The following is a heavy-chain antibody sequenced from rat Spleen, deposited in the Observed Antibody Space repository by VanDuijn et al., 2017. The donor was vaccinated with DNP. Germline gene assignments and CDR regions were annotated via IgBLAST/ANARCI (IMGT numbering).Heavy chain of an antibody. CDR3: TRDAYRFNSGYDY. Sequence: QVQLKDSGPGLVQPSQTLSLTCTVSGFSLIKDGVSWVRQPPGKGLEWIAAISSGGSTYYVPALKSRLTISRDTSKSQVFLKMDSVQTEDTGIYFCTRDAYRFNSGYDYWGQGVMVTVSS. V-gene: IGHV2-4*01. CDR1: GFSLIKDG. J-gene: IGHJ2*01. CDR2: ISSGGST. D-gene: IGHD4-3*01.